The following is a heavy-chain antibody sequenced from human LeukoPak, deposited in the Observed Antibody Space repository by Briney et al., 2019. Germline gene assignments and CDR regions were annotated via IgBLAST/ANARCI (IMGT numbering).Heavy chain of an antibody. D-gene: IGHD3-22*01. Sequence: PGGSLRLSCAASGFAFSTYNMNWVRQAPGTGLEWVSYIASGSSAIYYADSVKGRFTISRDNVKNSLYLQMNSLRAEDMAVYYCARSSYYYDSSGFGKYYFGNWGQGTLVTVSS. V-gene: IGHV3-48*04. J-gene: IGHJ4*02. CDR1: GFAFSTYN. CDR2: IASGSSAI. CDR3: ARSSYYYDSSGFGKYYFGN.